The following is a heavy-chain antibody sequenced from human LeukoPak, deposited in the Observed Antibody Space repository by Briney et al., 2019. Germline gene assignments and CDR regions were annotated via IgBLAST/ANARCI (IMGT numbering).Heavy chain of an antibody. Sequence: ASVKVSRKASGYTFTSYYMHWVRQAPGQGLEWMGIINPSGGSTSYAQKFQGRVTMTWDTSTSTVYMELSSLRSEDTAVYYCARDLAMADDYWGQGTLVTVSS. V-gene: IGHV1-46*01. J-gene: IGHJ4*02. D-gene: IGHD2-2*01. CDR2: INPSGGST. CDR1: GYTFTSYY. CDR3: ARDLAMADDY.